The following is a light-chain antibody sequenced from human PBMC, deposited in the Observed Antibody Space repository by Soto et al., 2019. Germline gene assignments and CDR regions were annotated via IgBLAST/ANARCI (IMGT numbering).Light chain of an antibody. J-gene: IGLJ1*01. Sequence: QSALTQPRSVSGPPGQSVTISCTVTSSDVGRYNYVSWYQQHPGKAPKLIIYDVTKRPSGVPDRFSGSKSGNTASLTISGLQAEDEVDYYCCSYAGGYIFVFGTGTKVTVL. CDR2: DVT. CDR1: SSDVGRYNY. V-gene: IGLV2-11*01. CDR3: CSYAGGYIFV.